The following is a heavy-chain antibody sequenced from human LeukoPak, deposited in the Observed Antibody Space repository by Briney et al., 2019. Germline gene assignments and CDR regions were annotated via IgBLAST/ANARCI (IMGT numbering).Heavy chain of an antibody. CDR1: GGSFSGYY. CDR2: INHSGYT. D-gene: IGHD3-16*01. CDR3: VKEGEGSISH. J-gene: IGHJ4*02. Sequence: SETLSLTCAVYGGSFSGYYWSWIRQPPGKGLEWIGEINHSGYTNYNPSLKSRVTISVDTSKNQFSLKLSSVTAADTAVYYCVKEGEGSISHWGQGTLVTVSS. V-gene: IGHV4-34*01.